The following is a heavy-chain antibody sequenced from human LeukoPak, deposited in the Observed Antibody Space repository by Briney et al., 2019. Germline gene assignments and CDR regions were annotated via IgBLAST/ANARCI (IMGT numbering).Heavy chain of an antibody. D-gene: IGHD2-15*01. Sequence: GGSLRPSCVASGFTFSSYWMSWVRQAPGKGLEWVANIKQDGSEKYYVDSVKGRFTISRDNAKNSLYLQMNSLRAEDTAVYYCARDLTPYGYFDSWGQGTLVTVSS. V-gene: IGHV3-7*01. J-gene: IGHJ4*02. CDR3: ARDLTPYGYFDS. CDR2: IKQDGSEK. CDR1: GFTFSSYW.